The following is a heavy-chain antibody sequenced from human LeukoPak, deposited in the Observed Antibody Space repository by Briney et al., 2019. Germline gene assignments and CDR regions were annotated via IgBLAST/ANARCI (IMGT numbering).Heavy chain of an antibody. V-gene: IGHV4-34*01. CDR2: VNHAGST. D-gene: IGHD3-16*01. J-gene: IGHJ4*02. CDR3: ARPQADYAGGRKFFDY. Sequence: SETLSLTCAVYGESFSGYFWTWIRQPPGKGLEWIGEVNHAGSTNYNPSLKSRVTISGDTSKNQFSLKLSSVTAADTAVYYCARPQADYAGGRKFFDYWGQGALVTVSP. CDR1: GESFSGYF.